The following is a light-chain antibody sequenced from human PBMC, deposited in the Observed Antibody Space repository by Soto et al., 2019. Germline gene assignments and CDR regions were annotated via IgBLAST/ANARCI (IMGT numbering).Light chain of an antibody. CDR3: EAWDTNTRV. Sequence: QPVLTQSYSASASLGSSVKLTCTLSSGQSNYIIAWHQQQPGKAPRYLMNVEGSGTYNKGSGVLDRFSGSSSGADRYLIISNLQFDDEADYYCEAWDTNTRVFGTGTKVTVL. J-gene: IGLJ1*01. CDR1: SGQSNYI. V-gene: IGLV4-60*02. CDR2: VEGSGTY.